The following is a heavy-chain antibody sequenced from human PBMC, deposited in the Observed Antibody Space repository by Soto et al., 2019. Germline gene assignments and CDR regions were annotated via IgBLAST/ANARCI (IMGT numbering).Heavy chain of an antibody. CDR1: GFTFSSYS. CDR2: ISSSSSTI. Sequence: PGGSLRLSCAASGFTFSSYSMNWVRQAPGKGLEWVSYISSSSSTIYYADSVKGRFTISRDNAKNSLYLQMNSLRDEDTAVYYCARDLIVLMVYASDNWCQGALVTISS. CDR3: ARDLIVLMVYASDN. V-gene: IGHV3-48*02. J-gene: IGHJ4*02. D-gene: IGHD2-8*01.